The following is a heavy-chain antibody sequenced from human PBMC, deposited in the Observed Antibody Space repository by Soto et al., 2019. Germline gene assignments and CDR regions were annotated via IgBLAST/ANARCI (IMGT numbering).Heavy chain of an antibody. Sequence: QVQLVESGGGVVQPGRSLRLSCAASGFTFSSYGMHWVRQAPGKGLEWVAVRSYDGSNKYYADSVKGRFTISRDNSKNTLYLQMNSLRAEDTAVYYCAKDWGYCSSTSCYPGSFWGQGTLVTVSS. CDR2: RSYDGSNK. CDR3: AKDWGYCSSTSCYPGSF. V-gene: IGHV3-30*18. J-gene: IGHJ4*02. D-gene: IGHD2-2*01. CDR1: GFTFSSYG.